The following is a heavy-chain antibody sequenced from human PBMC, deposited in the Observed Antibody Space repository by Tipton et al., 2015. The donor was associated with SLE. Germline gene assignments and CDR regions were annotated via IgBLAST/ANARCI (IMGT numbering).Heavy chain of an antibody. Sequence: TLSLTCTVSGVSFSDYSWSWVRQPPGKGLEWIGYFYYGGSTNYNPSPKSRVTISVDTSKNQFSLKLTSVTAADTATYYCARGGEAAAGYSWFDPWGQGTLVTVSS. D-gene: IGHD6-13*01. CDR2: FYYGGST. CDR1: GVSFSDYS. J-gene: IGHJ5*02. CDR3: ARGGEAAAGYSWFDP. V-gene: IGHV4-59*01.